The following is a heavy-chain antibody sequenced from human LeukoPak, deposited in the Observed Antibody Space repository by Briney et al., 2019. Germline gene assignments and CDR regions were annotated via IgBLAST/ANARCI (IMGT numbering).Heavy chain of an antibody. Sequence: ASVKVSCKASGYTFTGYYMHWVRQAPGQGLEWMGWINPNSGGTNYAQKFQGRVTMTTDTSTSTAYMELRSLRSDDPAVYYCARAVRRALRFLEWGGIEHYFDYWGQGTLVTVSS. CDR2: INPNSGGT. CDR1: GYTFTGYY. CDR3: ARAVRRALRFLEWGGIEHYFDY. J-gene: IGHJ4*02. D-gene: IGHD3-3*01. V-gene: IGHV1-2*02.